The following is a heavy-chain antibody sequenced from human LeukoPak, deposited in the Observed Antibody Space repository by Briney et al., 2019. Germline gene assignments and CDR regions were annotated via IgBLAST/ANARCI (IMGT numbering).Heavy chain of an antibody. D-gene: IGHD3-10*01. Sequence: SVKVSCKASGGTFSSYAISWVRQAPGQGLEWMGGVIPIFGTANYAQKFQGRVTITTDESTSTAYMELSSLRSEDTAVYYCARDRRGVAGAFDIWGQGTMVTVSS. CDR1: GGTFSSYA. J-gene: IGHJ3*02. V-gene: IGHV1-69*05. CDR2: VIPIFGTA. CDR3: ARDRRGVAGAFDI.